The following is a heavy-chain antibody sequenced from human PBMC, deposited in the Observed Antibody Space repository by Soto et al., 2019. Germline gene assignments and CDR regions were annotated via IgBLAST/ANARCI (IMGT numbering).Heavy chain of an antibody. D-gene: IGHD3-10*01. CDR3: ARLVYDTRLNYMYFDF. V-gene: IGHV4-31*03. Sequence: QVRLQESGPGLVKPSQTLSLTCRVSGDSTSRGGYYWSWIRQHPGKGLEWIGYIYWSGNTYFNPSLKSRVSISLGTSSNQFSLNLTSVTAADTAIYFCARLVYDTRLNYMYFDFWGQGTLVTVSS. J-gene: IGHJ4*02. CDR1: GDSTSRGGYY. CDR2: IYWSGNT.